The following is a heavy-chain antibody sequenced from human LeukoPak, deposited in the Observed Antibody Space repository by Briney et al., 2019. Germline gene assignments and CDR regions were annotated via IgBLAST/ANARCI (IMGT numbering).Heavy chain of an antibody. CDR3: AREVAAAGTYDY. D-gene: IGHD6-13*01. J-gene: IGHJ4*02. CDR2: IYYSGST. V-gene: IGHV4-31*03. CDR1: GGSISSGGYY. Sequence: SQTRSLTCTVSGGSISSGGYYWSWIRQHPGKGLEWIGYIYYSGSTYYNPSLKSRVTISVDTSKNQFSLKLSSVTAADTAVYYCAREVAAAGTYDYWGQGTLVTVSS.